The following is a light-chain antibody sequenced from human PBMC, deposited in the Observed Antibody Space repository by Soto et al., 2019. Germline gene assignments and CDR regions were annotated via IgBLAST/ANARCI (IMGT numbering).Light chain of an antibody. Sequence: EIVLTQSPGTLSLSPGERATLSCRASQSVGSNYLAWYQQKPGQAPRLFIYGASSRASGIPDRFSGSGSGTDFTLTISRLEPEDFAVYYCQQYGSSPPYTFGQGTKLEI. CDR1: QSVGSNY. V-gene: IGKV3-20*01. J-gene: IGKJ2*01. CDR3: QQYGSSPPYT. CDR2: GAS.